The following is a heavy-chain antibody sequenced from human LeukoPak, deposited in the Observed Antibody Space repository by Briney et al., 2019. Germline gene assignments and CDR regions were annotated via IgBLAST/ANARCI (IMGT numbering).Heavy chain of an antibody. D-gene: IGHD3-16*02. V-gene: IGHV3-21*06. Sequence: GGSLRLSCTASGFTFSTYSMHWVRQAPGKGLEWISSISSSSSSYSYTYYADSGKGRFTITSDNAKHALLLQMNSLRAEDTAVYYCAREYAFGGVIVIRAYYFDYWGQGTLVTVSS. CDR3: AREYAFGGVIVIRAYYFDY. J-gene: IGHJ4*02. CDR1: GFTFSTYS. CDR2: ISSSSSSYSYT.